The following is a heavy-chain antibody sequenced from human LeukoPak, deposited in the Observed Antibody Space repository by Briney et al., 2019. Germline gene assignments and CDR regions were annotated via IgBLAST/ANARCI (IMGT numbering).Heavy chain of an antibody. V-gene: IGHV3-23*01. CDR1: GFTFSSYA. J-gene: IGHJ4*02. D-gene: IGHD6-19*01. CDR2: ISGSGGST. Sequence: GGSLRLSCAASGFTFSSYAMSWVRQAPGKGLEWVSGISGSGGSTCYADSVKGRFSISRDNSKNTLYLEMNSLRAEDTAVYYCAKGRGQWLAAINYWGQGTLVTVSS. CDR3: AKGRGQWLAAINY.